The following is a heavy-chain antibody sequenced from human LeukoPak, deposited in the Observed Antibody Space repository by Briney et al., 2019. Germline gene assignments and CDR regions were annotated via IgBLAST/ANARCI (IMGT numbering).Heavy chain of an antibody. Sequence: ASVKVSCKASGYTFTSYYMHWVRQAPGQGIEWMGIINPSGGSTSYAQKFQGRVTMTRDTSTSTVYMELSSLRSEDTAVYYCARDLRTIAVSSGTIGYWGQGTLVTVSS. V-gene: IGHV1-46*01. CDR3: ARDLRTIAVSSGTIGY. CDR1: GYTFTSYY. D-gene: IGHD2-15*01. J-gene: IGHJ4*02. CDR2: INPSGGST.